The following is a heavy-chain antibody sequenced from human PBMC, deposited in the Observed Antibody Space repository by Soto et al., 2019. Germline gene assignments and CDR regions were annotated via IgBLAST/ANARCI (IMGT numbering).Heavy chain of an antibody. V-gene: IGHV4-38-2*01. CDR1: GFSISSGYY. CDR2: IYLIGGT. CDR3: ARHGRNTMIAQLRHYAMDV. Sequence: SETLSLTCAVSGFSISSGYYWGWVRQPPGKGLEWIATIYLIGGTYTYYNPSLQSRVTISVDTSRNQFSLKLSSVTAADTAVYYCARHGRNTMIAQLRHYAMDVWGQGATVTVSS. D-gene: IGHD3-22*01. J-gene: IGHJ6*02.